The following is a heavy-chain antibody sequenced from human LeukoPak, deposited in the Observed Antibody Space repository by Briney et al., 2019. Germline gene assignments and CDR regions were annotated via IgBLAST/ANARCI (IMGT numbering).Heavy chain of an antibody. Sequence: PGGTLRLSCAASGFTFSHYGMTWVRQAPGKGLEWLAHLSYDGTSESYADSVKGRFTISRDNAKNSVYLQMNSLRAEDTAVYYCARDFGISGDDGDFDFWGQGTLVTVSS. CDR3: ARDFGISGDDGDFDF. CDR1: GFTFSHYG. D-gene: IGHD4-17*01. V-gene: IGHV3-30*03. J-gene: IGHJ4*02. CDR2: LSYDGTSE.